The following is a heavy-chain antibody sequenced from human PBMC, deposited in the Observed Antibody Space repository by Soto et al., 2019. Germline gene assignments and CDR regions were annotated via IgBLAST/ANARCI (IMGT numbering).Heavy chain of an antibody. CDR2: IYYSGST. Sequence: QVQLQESGPGLVKPSQTLSLTCTVSGGSISSGGYYWSWIRQHPGKGLERIGYIYYSGSTYYNPSLKSRVTISVDTSKNQFSLKLSSVTAADTAVYYCARMMVMGGWFDPWGQGTLVTVSS. CDR3: ARMMVMGGWFDP. J-gene: IGHJ5*02. CDR1: GGSISSGGYY. D-gene: IGHD3-22*01. V-gene: IGHV4-31*03.